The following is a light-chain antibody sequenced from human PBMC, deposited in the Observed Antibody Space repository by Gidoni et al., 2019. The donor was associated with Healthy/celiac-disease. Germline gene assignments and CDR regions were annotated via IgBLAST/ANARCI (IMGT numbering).Light chain of an antibody. Sequence: EIVLTQSPATLSLSPGERATLSCRASQSVSSYLAWYQQKPGQAPRLLIYYASNRATGIPARFSGSGSGTDFTLTISSLEPEDFAVYYCQQRSNWPPWTFGQXTKVEIK. V-gene: IGKV3-11*01. CDR2: YAS. J-gene: IGKJ1*01. CDR1: QSVSSY. CDR3: QQRSNWPPWT.